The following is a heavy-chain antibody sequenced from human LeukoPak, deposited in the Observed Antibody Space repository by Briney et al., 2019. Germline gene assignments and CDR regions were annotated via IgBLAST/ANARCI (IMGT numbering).Heavy chain of an antibody. Sequence: PGGSLRLSCAASGFTFSSYAMNWLRQAPGKGLEWVSSISGNGGNTNYGDSVKGRFTISRDNSKKTLYLQMNSLRAEDSAVYYCAMPPQLGTSTWYPYYFHYWGEGTLVTVSS. CDR1: GFTFSSYA. CDR2: ISGNGGNT. V-gene: IGHV3-23*01. J-gene: IGHJ4*02. CDR3: AMPPQLGTSTWYPYYFHY. D-gene: IGHD6-13*01.